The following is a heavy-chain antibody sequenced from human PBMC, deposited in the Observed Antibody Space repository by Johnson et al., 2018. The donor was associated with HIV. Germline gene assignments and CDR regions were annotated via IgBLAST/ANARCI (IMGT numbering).Heavy chain of an antibody. D-gene: IGHD4-17*01. V-gene: IGHV3-30*02. CDR1: GFTFSSYA. Sequence: QVQLVESGGGVVQPGGSLRLSCAASGFTFSSYAMHWVRQAPGKGLEWVAFIRYDGINKYYADSVKGRFTISRENSKNTLYLQMNSLGAEDTAAYYCVKAHDYGDYVAFYIWGQGTMVTVSS. CDR3: VKAHDYGDYVAFYI. J-gene: IGHJ3*02. CDR2: IRYDGINK.